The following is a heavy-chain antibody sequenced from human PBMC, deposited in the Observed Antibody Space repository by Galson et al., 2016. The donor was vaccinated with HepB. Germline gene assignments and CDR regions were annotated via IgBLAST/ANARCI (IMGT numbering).Heavy chain of an antibody. CDR1: GDSFANYG. CDR2: ITAYNGNT. CDR3: ARVSHSYRYAMDV. V-gene: IGHV1-18*01. D-gene: IGHD3-16*01. J-gene: IGHJ6*02. Sequence: SVKVSCKASGDSFANYGISWVRQAPGQGLEWMGWITAYNGNTNYAQKLQGRVTMTTDTSTTTAYMELRSLTSDDRAIYYCARVSHSYRYAMDVWGQGTTVTVSS.